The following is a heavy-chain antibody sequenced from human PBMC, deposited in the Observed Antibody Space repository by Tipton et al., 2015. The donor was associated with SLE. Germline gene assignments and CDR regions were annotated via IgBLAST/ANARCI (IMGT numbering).Heavy chain of an antibody. J-gene: IGHJ5*02. CDR2: IYYSGST. CDR3: ARALNNGWRLGDRFDP. CDR1: GRSISSNSYY. Sequence: TLSLTCTVSGRSISSNSYYWVWIRQPPGKGLEWIGYIYYSGSTYYNPSLKSRITISLDTSKNQFSLKLRSVTAADTAVYYCARALNNGWRLGDRFDPWGQGTLVTVSS. D-gene: IGHD5-24*01. V-gene: IGHV4-30-4*08.